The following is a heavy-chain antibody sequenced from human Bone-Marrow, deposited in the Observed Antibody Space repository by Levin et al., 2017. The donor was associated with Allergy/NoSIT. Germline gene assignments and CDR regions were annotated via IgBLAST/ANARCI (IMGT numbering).Heavy chain of an antibody. D-gene: IGHD4-11*01. J-gene: IGHJ6*03. CDR1: GFTFSSYG. CDR3: AKDGTVTPTYYYYYMDV. Sequence: GESLKISCAASGFTFSSYGMHWVRQAPGKGLEWVAVISYDGSNKYYADSVKGRFTISRDNSKNTLYLQMNSLRAEDTAVYYCAKDGTVTPTYYYYYMDVWGKGTTVTVSS. CDR2: ISYDGSNK. V-gene: IGHV3-30*18.